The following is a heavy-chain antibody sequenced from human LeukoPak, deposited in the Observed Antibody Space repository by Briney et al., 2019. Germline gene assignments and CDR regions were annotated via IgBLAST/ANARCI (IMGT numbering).Heavy chain of an antibody. CDR3: ARHVRYYGMDV. V-gene: IGHV4-39*01. D-gene: IGHD2-15*01. Sequence: SETLSLTCTVSGGSMSSSKYFWVWTRQPPGKGLEWIGSVYYSGSSYYTSSLKSRVIISVDTTKNQFSLKLSSVTAADTAVYHCARHVRYYGMDVWGQGATVTVSS. CDR2: VYYSGSS. J-gene: IGHJ6*02. CDR1: GGSMSSSKYF.